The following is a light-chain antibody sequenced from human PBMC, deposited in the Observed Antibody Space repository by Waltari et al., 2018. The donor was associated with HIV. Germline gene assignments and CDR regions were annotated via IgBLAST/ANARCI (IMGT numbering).Light chain of an antibody. V-gene: IGLV2-23*02. CDR3: CSYAGSVV. J-gene: IGLJ2*01. CDR2: EVS. Sequence: QSALTQPASVSRSPGQSITISCTGTSSDVGSYNLVSWYQQHPGKAPKLMIYEVSKRPSGVSNRFSGSKSGNTASLTISGLQAEDEADYYCCSYAGSVVFGGGTKLTVL. CDR1: SSDVGSYNL.